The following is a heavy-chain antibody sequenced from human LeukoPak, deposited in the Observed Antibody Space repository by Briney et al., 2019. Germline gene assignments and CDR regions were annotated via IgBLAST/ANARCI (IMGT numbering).Heavy chain of an antibody. D-gene: IGHD3-10*01. CDR3: ARGRPLWFGELLFEPLDY. CDR2: MWYDGSNK. Sequence: GGSLRLSCAASGFTFRSYGMHWVRQAPGKGLEWVAVMWYDGSNKYYADSVKGRITISRDNSKNTLYLQMNSLRAEDTAVYYCARGRPLWFGELLFEPLDYWGQGTLVTVSS. J-gene: IGHJ4*02. V-gene: IGHV3-33*01. CDR1: GFTFRSYG.